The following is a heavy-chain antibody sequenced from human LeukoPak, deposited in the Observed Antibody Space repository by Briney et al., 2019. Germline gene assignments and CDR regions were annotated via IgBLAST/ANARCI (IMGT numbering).Heavy chain of an antibody. CDR1: GGSISSYY. J-gene: IGHJ4*02. D-gene: IGHD3-22*01. Sequence: SESLSLTLTVSGGSISSYYWSWVRHPARKGLEWVGRTYTSGSTNYNPSLKSRVTMSGDTAKNQFSLKLSSVTAADTAVYYCARAPYYYDSSGYRFDYWGQGTLVTVSS. CDR3: ARAPYYYDSSGYRFDY. V-gene: IGHV4-4*07. CDR2: TYTSGST.